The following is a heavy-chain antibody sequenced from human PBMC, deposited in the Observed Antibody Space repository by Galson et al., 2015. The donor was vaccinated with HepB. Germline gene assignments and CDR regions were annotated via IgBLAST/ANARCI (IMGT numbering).Heavy chain of an antibody. V-gene: IGHV1-69*13. CDR3: ARGKGYCTNGVCYPAFDI. D-gene: IGHD2-8*01. CDR1: GGTFSSYA. J-gene: IGHJ3*02. CDR2: IIPIFGTA. Sequence: SVKVSCKASGGTFSSYAISWVRQAPGQGLEWMGGIIPIFGTANYAQKFQGRVTITADESTSTAYMELSSLRSEDTAVYYCARGKGYCTNGVCYPAFDIWGQGTMVTVSS.